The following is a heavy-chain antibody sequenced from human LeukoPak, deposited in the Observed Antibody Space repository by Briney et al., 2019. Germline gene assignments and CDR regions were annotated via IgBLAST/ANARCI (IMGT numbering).Heavy chain of an antibody. CDR3: ARGDGYTYSLDY. J-gene: IGHJ4*02. Sequence: SQTLSPTCTVSGGSISSGSYYWSWIRQPAGKGLEFLGRIHVSGSTKYNPSLRGRITMSVDMSKKLFSLKLNSVTAADTAVYYCARGDGYTYSLDYWGQGTLVTVSS. V-gene: IGHV4-61*02. D-gene: IGHD5-24*01. CDR1: GGSISSGSYY. CDR2: IHVSGST.